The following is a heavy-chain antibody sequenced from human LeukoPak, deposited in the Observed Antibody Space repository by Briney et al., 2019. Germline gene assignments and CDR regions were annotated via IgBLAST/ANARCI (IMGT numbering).Heavy chain of an antibody. D-gene: IGHD3-22*01. Sequence: SETLSLTCAVSKRALNSSNGWLWVRPLTSNALHCLAEIYHSGSTNYNPSLKSRVTISVDESKNPFSLKLSSVTAADRAVYYRASLTYDSRGYPFDYWGQGTLVTVSP. V-gene: IGHV4-4*02. J-gene: IGHJ4*02. CDR2: IYHSGST. CDR1: KRALNSSNG. CDR3: ASLTYDSRGYPFDY.